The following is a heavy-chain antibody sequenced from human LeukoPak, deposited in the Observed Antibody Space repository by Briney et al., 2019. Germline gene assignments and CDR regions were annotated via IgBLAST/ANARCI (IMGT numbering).Heavy chain of an antibody. J-gene: IGHJ3*02. CDR2: ISYDGSNK. D-gene: IGHD4-17*01. V-gene: IGHV3-30*18. CDR3: AKLSSSGDYGTNDAFDI. CDR1: GFTFSSYG. Sequence: GRSLRLSCAASGFTFSSYGMHWVRQAPGKGLEWVAVISYDGSNKYYADSVKGRFTISRDNSKNTLYLQMNSLGAEDTAVYYCAKLSSSGDYGTNDAFDIWGQGTMVTVSS.